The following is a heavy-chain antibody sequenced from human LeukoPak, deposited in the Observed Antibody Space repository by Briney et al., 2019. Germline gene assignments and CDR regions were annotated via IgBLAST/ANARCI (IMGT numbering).Heavy chain of an antibody. CDR3: ARDPPVAVTGPSLDY. CDR1: GFTFSSYW. J-gene: IGHJ4*02. CDR2: IKQDGSEK. D-gene: IGHD6-19*01. V-gene: IGHV3-7*01. Sequence: GGSLRVSCAASGFTFSSYWMSWVRQAPGKGLERVADIKQDGSEKYYVDSVKGRFTISRDNAKNSLYLQMNSLRAEDTAVYYCARDPPVAVTGPSLDYRGQGTLVTVSS.